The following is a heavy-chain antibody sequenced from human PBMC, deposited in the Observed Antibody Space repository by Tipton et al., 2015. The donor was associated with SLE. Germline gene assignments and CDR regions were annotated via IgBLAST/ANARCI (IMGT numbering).Heavy chain of an antibody. D-gene: IGHD5-12*01. V-gene: IGHV4-34*01. J-gene: IGHJ4*02. CDR1: GGSLSGYY. CDR3: ARTAPLYSGYDFDY. CDR2: IDNRGNA. Sequence: TLSLTCAVYGGSLSGYYWSWVRQPPGKGLEWIGQIDNRGNANYSPSLKSRVIVSLDTSKNQFSVKLNSVTAADTAVYYCARTAPLYSGYDFDYWGQGTLVTVSS.